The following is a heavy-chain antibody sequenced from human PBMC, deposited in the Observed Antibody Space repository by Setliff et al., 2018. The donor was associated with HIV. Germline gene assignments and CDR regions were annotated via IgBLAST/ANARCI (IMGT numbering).Heavy chain of an antibody. V-gene: IGHV4-4*07. D-gene: IGHD4-17*01. Sequence: SETLSLTCSVSGGSMSTFYWSWIRQPAGKGLEWIGRIYTSGSTIYNPSLRSRFTMSVDTSKNQFSLKLNSVTAADTAVYYCARVQMAYAAFDVWGQGTMVTVSS. J-gene: IGHJ3*01. CDR2: IYTSGST. CDR1: GGSMSTFY. CDR3: ARVQMAYAAFDV.